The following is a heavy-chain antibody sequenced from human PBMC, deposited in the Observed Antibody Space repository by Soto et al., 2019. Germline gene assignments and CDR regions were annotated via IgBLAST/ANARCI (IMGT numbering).Heavy chain of an antibody. V-gene: IGHV1-2*02. J-gene: IGHJ3*02. D-gene: IGHD3-3*01. CDR2: INPATGAA. CDR3: ARGGGVGVAGSAAFDM. Sequence: QLHLVQSGAVVKKPGASVTVSCSASGYPVTAYYMHWVRQAPGRGLEWMGGINPATGAAKYTQTFQGRVTMTGDTSTSTVFMELSGLISEDTAVFYCARGGGVGVAGSAAFDMWGQGTLVTVSS. CDR1: GYPVTAYY.